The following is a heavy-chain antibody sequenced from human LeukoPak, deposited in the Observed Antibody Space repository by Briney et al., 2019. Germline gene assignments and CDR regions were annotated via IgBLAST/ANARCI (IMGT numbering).Heavy chain of an antibody. CDR2: IYYGGST. CDR3: ARLRGYSYGHTDY. CDR1: GGSISSVGYY. Sequence: PSETLSLTCTVSGGSISSVGYYWGWIRQPPGKGLECIGSIYYGGSTYYNPSLKSRVTILVDTSKNQFSLKLSSVTAADTAVYYCARLRGYSYGHTDYWGQGTLVTVSS. J-gene: IGHJ4*02. D-gene: IGHD5-18*01. V-gene: IGHV4-39*01.